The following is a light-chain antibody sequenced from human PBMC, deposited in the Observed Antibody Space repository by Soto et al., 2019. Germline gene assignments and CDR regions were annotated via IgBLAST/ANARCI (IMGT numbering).Light chain of an antibody. CDR1: QAISNY. CDR2: SAS. CDR3: QQLRLYPST. V-gene: IGKV1-27*01. Sequence: GDRVTITCRASQAISNYLACYQRKPGKPPDLLISSASTLQSGAPSRFSGSGSGTDFALTITSLQAEDFATYYCQQLRLYPSTFGGGTKVDIK. J-gene: IGKJ4*01.